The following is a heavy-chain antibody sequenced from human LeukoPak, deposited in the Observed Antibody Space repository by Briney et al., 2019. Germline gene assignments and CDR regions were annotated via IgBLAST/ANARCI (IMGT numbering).Heavy chain of an antibody. Sequence: SETLSLTCAVYGGSFSGYYWSWIRKPPGKGLEWIGEINHSGSTNYNPSLKSRVTISVDTSKNQFSLKLSSVTAADTAVYYCARFGWFRELFDYWGQGTLVTVSS. CDR1: GGSFSGYY. CDR3: ARFGWFRELFDY. J-gene: IGHJ4*02. CDR2: INHSGST. V-gene: IGHV4-34*01. D-gene: IGHD3-10*01.